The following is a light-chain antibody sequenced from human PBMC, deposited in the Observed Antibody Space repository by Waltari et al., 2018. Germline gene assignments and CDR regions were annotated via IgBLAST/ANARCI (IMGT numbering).Light chain of an antibody. Sequence: DIQMTQSPSSMSASVGASVSITCQASQDIRNYLSWYQQKPGKAPKLLIYDASNLETGVPSRFSGSASGTDFTFTISSLQPEDIATYYCQQYKDLPRTFGQGTKVEFK. CDR1: QDIRNY. V-gene: IGKV1-33*01. CDR2: DAS. J-gene: IGKJ1*01. CDR3: QQYKDLPRT.